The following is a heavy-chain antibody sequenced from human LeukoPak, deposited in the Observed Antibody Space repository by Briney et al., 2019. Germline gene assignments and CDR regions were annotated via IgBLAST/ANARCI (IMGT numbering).Heavy chain of an antibody. CDR3: ARVMTTVTKAFDY. Sequence: GGSLRLSCAASGFTFSTYSMNWVRQAPGKGLEWVSSISSGSSYIYYADSVKGRFTISRDNAKNSLYLQMNSLRAEDTAVYYCARVMTTVTKAFDYWGQGTLVTVSS. CDR2: ISSGSSYI. V-gene: IGHV3-21*01. D-gene: IGHD4-17*01. J-gene: IGHJ4*02. CDR1: GFTFSTYS.